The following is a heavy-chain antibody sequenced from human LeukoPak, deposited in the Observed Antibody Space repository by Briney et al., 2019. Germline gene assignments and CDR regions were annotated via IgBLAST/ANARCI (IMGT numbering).Heavy chain of an antibody. Sequence: GGSLRLSCAASGFTFSSYAMSWVRQAPGKGLEWVSAISGSGGSTYYADSVKGRFTISRDNPKHTLYLQMNSLRAEDTAVYYCANALEYGSGTYYYYYYYMDVWGKGTTVTVSS. CDR1: GFTFSSYA. V-gene: IGHV3-23*01. CDR2: ISGSGGST. CDR3: ANALEYGSGTYYYYYYYMDV. D-gene: IGHD3-10*01. J-gene: IGHJ6*03.